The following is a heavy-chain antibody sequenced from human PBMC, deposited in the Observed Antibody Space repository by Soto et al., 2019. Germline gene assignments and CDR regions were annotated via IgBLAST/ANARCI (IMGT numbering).Heavy chain of an antibody. Sequence: GGSLILSCAASGFTFRNAWMSWVRQAPGKGLEWVGRIKSKTDGGTTDYAAPVKGRFTISRDDSKNTLYLQMNSLKIEDTAVFYCTTDLYYFWRPRTIYYYYGMDVWGQGTTVTVSS. V-gene: IGHV3-15*01. CDR2: IKSKTDGGTT. D-gene: IGHD3-3*01. CDR1: GFTFRNAW. CDR3: TTDLYYFWRPRTIYYYYGMDV. J-gene: IGHJ6*02.